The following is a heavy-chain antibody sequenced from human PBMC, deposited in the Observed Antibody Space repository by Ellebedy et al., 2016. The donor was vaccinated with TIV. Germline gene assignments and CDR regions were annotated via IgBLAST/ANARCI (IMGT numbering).Heavy chain of an antibody. CDR2: IYSNDNT. V-gene: IGHV3-53*01. Sequence: GESLKISCAASGFTVGNSYLSWVRQTPGKGLDWVSLIYSNDNTYYGDAVRGRFTISSDNAKNSLYLQMNSLRAEDTAVYFCARSRGVSYWGQGTLVTVSS. D-gene: IGHD2-8*01. J-gene: IGHJ4*02. CDR3: ARSRGVSY. CDR1: GFTVGNSY.